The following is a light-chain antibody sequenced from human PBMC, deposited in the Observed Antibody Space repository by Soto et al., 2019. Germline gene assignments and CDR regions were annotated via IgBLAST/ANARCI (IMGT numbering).Light chain of an antibody. CDR3: QQYNTWPPIT. Sequence: EIVMTQSPATLSVSPGERATLSCRASQSVSSNLAWYQQKPGQAPRLLIFGASTRATGIPARFSGSGSGTEFTLTISSLQSEDFDFYSCQQYNTWPPITFGPGTRMDIK. J-gene: IGKJ5*01. V-gene: IGKV3-15*01. CDR2: GAS. CDR1: QSVSSN.